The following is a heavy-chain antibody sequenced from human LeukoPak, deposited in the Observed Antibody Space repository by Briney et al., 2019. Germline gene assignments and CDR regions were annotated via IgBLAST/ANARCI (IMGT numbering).Heavy chain of an antibody. Sequence: GSLRLSCAASGFTFSSYSMNWVRQAPGKGLEWIGEINHSGSTNSNPSLKSRVTISVDTSKNQFSLKLSSVTAADTAVYYCARLQVAGTTYFDYWGQGTLVTVSS. D-gene: IGHD6-19*01. CDR3: ARLQVAGTTYFDY. V-gene: IGHV4-34*01. J-gene: IGHJ4*02. CDR2: INHSGST. CDR1: GFTFSSYS.